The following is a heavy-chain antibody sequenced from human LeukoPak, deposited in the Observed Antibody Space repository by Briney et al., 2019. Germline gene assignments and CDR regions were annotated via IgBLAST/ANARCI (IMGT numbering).Heavy chain of an antibody. CDR3: AKSPVSSDY. D-gene: IGHD3-16*01. J-gene: IGHJ4*02. CDR1: GGTFSSYA. Sequence: GASVKVSCKASGGTFSSYAMSWVRQAPGKGLEWVSAISGSGGSTYYADSAKGRFTISRDNSKNTLYLQMNSLRAEDTAVYYCAKSPVSSDYWGQGTLVTVSS. CDR2: ISGSGGST. V-gene: IGHV3-23*01.